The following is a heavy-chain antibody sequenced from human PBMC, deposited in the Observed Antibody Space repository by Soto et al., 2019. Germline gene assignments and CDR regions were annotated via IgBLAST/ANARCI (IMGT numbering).Heavy chain of an antibody. CDR2: IKSKTDGGTT. CDR3: TTLGHYYDTSPLDV. J-gene: IGHJ6*02. Sequence: PGGSLRLSCGASGFTFSSYAMSWVRQAPGKGLEWVGRIKSKTDGGTTDYAAPVKGRFTISRDDSKNTLYLQMNSLQTEDTAVYYCTTLGHYYDTSPLDVWGQGTTVTVS. CDR1: GFTFSSYA. V-gene: IGHV3-15*01. D-gene: IGHD3-22*01.